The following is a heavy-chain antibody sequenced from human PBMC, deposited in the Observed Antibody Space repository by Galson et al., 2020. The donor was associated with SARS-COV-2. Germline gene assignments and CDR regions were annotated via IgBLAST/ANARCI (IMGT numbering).Heavy chain of an antibody. CDR2: IKRDGSER. V-gene: IGHV3-7*01. D-gene: IGHD3-10*01. J-gene: IGHJ6*02. CDR3: ARASTWLGEFSDYGLDV. CDR1: GITFNSYW. Sequence: GGSLRLSCAVSGITFNSYWMTCVRQAPGKGLEWVATIKRDGSERYYADSMKGRFTISRDNAKNSLFLQMNSLRAEDTAVYYCARASTWLGEFSDYGLDVWGQGTTVTVSS.